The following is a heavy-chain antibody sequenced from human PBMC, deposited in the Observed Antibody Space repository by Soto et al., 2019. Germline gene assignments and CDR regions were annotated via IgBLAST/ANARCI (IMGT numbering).Heavy chain of an antibody. D-gene: IGHD6-13*01. CDR2: IVVGSGNT. Sequence: SVKVSCKASGFTFTSSAVQWVRQARGQRLEWVGWIVVGSGNTNYAQKFQERVTITRDMSTSTAYMELSSLRSEDTAVYYCAAVNPGSSWYSVDPWGQGTLVTVSS. J-gene: IGHJ5*02. CDR3: AAVNPGSSWYSVDP. V-gene: IGHV1-58*01. CDR1: GFTFTSSA.